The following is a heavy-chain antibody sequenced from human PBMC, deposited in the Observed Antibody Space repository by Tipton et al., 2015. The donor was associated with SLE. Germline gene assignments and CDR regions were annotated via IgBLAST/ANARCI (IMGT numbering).Heavy chain of an antibody. D-gene: IGHD2-21*02. CDR3: ARATTARAPLDY. V-gene: IGHV4-31*02. J-gene: IGHJ4*02. Sequence: LRLSCSVSGDSISSGGYFWNWIRQYPGKGLEWIGYIYYSGNTYYNPSLRSRITISIDTSKNQFSLKLTSVTAADTALYYCARATTARAPLDYGGQGTLATVAS. CDR2: IYYSGNT. CDR1: GDSISSGGYF.